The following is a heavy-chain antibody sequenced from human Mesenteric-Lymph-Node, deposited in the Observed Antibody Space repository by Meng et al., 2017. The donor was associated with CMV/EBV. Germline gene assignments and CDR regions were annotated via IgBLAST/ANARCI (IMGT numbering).Heavy chain of an antibody. V-gene: IGHV4-59*01. CDR3: ARGYSSGFVAG. CDR2: IYYSGST. Sequence: SETLSLTCTVSGGSISSYYWSWIRQPPGKGLERIGYIYYSGSTNYNPSLKSRVTISVDTSKNQFSLKLSSVTAADTAVYYCARGYSSGFVAGWGQGTMVTVSS. J-gene: IGHJ3*01. D-gene: IGHD6-19*01. CDR1: GGSISSYY.